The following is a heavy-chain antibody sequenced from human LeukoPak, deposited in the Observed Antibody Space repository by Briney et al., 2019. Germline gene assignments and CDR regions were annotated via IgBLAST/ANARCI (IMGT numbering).Heavy chain of an antibody. CDR1: GYTFTSYG. CDR2: ISAYNGNT. J-gene: IGHJ4*02. Sequence: GASVKVSCKASGYTFTSYGISWVRQAPGQGLEWMGWISAYNGNTNYAQKLQGRVTMTTDTSTSTAYMELRSLRSDDTAVYYCARAYGDGYNLGQYYFDYWGQGTLVTVSS. CDR3: ARAYGDGYNLGQYYFDY. D-gene: IGHD5-24*01. V-gene: IGHV1-18*01.